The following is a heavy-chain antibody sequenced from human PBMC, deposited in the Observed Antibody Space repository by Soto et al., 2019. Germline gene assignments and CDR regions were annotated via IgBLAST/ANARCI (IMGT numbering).Heavy chain of an antibody. D-gene: IGHD2-8*01. Sequence: SETLSLTCTVSNCSVLTSIYYWAWIRQPPGKGLEWVGTGYYTGTTYYNPSLQRRGTISIDTSKNQFSLNLNSVTAADTAVYYRALNSNLAMVPGAYFDSRHQGTMVTSSS. CDR3: ALNSNLAMVPGAYFDS. CDR2: GYYTGTT. V-gene: IGHV4-39*01. CDR1: NCSVLTSIYY. J-gene: IGHJ4*02.